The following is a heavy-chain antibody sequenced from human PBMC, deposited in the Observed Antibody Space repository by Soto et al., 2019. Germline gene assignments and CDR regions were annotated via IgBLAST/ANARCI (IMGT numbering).Heavy chain of an antibody. Sequence: GGSLRLSCAASGFSFSSYGMHWVRQAPGKGLEWVAVISYDGSNKYYADSVKGRFTISRDNSKNTLYLQMNSLRAEDTAVYYCAKDFYMTTVTTFDYWRQGTLVTVSS. J-gene: IGHJ4*02. D-gene: IGHD4-17*01. CDR2: ISYDGSNK. V-gene: IGHV3-30*18. CDR1: GFSFSSYG. CDR3: AKDFYMTTVTTFDY.